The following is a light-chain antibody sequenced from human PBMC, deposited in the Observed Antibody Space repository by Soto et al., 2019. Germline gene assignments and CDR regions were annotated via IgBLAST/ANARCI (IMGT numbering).Light chain of an antibody. CDR1: QFIYGW. CDR3: QQYHSFWT. Sequence: DIQMTQSPSTLSASVGDRVTITCRASQFIYGWLAWYQQKPGKAPQLLIYDASTLESGVPSRFSGSGSGTEFTLTISSLQPDDFATYYCQQYHSFWTFGQGTKVEIK. CDR2: DAS. V-gene: IGKV1-5*01. J-gene: IGKJ1*01.